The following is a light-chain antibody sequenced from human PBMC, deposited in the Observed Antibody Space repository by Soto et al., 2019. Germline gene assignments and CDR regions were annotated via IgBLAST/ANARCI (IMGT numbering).Light chain of an antibody. Sequence: IVMTQSQATLSVSPGERATLSCRASQSVISYLAWYQQTPGQTPGLLIYAASSRATGIPDRFSGSGSGTDFSLTISRLEAEDFAVYYCQQYGSSPRTFGQGTKVAIK. CDR1: QSVISY. CDR3: QQYGSSPRT. V-gene: IGKV3-20*01. CDR2: AAS. J-gene: IGKJ1*01.